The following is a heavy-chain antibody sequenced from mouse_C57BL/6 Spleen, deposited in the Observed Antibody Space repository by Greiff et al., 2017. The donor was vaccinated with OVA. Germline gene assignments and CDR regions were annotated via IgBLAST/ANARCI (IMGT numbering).Heavy chain of an antibody. Sequence: QVQLQQPGAELVKPGASVKLSCKASGYTFTSYWMHWVKQRPGQGLEWIGMIHPNSGSTNYNEKFKSKATLTVDKSSSTAYMQLSSLTSEDSAVXYCARTGGYGYDDGFAYWGQGTLVTVSA. V-gene: IGHV1-64*01. J-gene: IGHJ3*01. CDR2: IHPNSGST. CDR1: GYTFTSYW. CDR3: ARTGGYGYDDGFAY. D-gene: IGHD2-2*01.